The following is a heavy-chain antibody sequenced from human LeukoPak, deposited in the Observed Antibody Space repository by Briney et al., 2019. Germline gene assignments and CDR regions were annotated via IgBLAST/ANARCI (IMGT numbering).Heavy chain of an antibody. V-gene: IGHV1-3*01. CDR2: INAGNGNT. J-gene: IGHJ5*02. Sequence: ASVKVSCKASGYTFTSYAMHWVRQAPGQRLEWMGWINAGNGNTKYSQKFQGRVTITRDTSASTAYMELSSLRSEDTAVYYCARGALRYYGSGSYWFDPWGQGTLVTVSS. D-gene: IGHD3-10*01. CDR3: ARGALRYYGSGSYWFDP. CDR1: GYTFTSYA.